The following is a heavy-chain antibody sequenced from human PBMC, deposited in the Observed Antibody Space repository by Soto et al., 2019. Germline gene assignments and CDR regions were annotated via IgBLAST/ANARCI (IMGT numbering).Heavy chain of an antibody. CDR3: AKANSFYCSRTSCYAYYFDY. Sequence: EVQLLESGGGLVQPGGSLRLSCAAYGFTFSNYAMSWLRQAPGKGLEWVSSISGSGGSTYYVDSVKGRFTISRDNSKNTLYLQVNSLRVEDTAVYYCAKANSFYCSRTSCYAYYFDYWGQGTLVTVSS. CDR1: GFTFSNYA. V-gene: IGHV3-23*01. CDR2: ISGSGGST. D-gene: IGHD2-2*01. J-gene: IGHJ4*02.